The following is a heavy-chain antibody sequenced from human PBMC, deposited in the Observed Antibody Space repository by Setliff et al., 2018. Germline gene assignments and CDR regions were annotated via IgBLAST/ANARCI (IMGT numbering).Heavy chain of an antibody. CDR1: GGTISSHY. CDR2: IYYSGST. Sequence: SETLSLTCTVSGGTISSHYWSWIRQPPGKGLEWIGSIYYSGSTNYNPSLKSRVTISVDTSKNQFSLKLSSVTAADPAVYYCARAAPYYNFWSGYYTPTNWFDPWGQGTLVTVSS. V-gene: IGHV4-59*11. D-gene: IGHD3-3*01. J-gene: IGHJ5*02. CDR3: ARAAPYYNFWSGYYTPTNWFDP.